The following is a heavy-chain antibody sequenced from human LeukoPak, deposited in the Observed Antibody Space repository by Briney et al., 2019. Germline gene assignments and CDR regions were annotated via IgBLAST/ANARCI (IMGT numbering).Heavy chain of an antibody. J-gene: IGHJ6*02. CDR3: TRVQAGRAGLMDV. CDR2: IDADGSTT. V-gene: IGHV3-74*01. D-gene: IGHD6-13*01. Sequence: PGGSLILSCAASGFTLSSYWMHWVRQAPGEGLVWVSRIDADGSTTNYADSVKGRFTTSRDNAKNTLYLQMNSLRAEDTALYYCTRVQAGRAGLMDVWGRGTTVTVSS. CDR1: GFTLSSYW.